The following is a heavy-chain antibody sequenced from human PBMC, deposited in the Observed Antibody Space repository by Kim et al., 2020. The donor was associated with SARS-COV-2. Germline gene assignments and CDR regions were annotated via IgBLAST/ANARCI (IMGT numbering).Heavy chain of an antibody. J-gene: IGHJ4*02. V-gene: IGHV3-21*01. CDR1: GFTFSSYS. Sequence: GGSLRLSCAASGFTFSSYSMNWVRQAPGKGLEWVSSISSSSSYIYYADSVKGRFTISRDNAKNSLYLQLNSLRAEDTAVYYCARDGPIFDWLLTFDYWGQGTLVTVSS. CDR3: ARDGPIFDWLLTFDY. D-gene: IGHD3-9*01. CDR2: ISSSSSYI.